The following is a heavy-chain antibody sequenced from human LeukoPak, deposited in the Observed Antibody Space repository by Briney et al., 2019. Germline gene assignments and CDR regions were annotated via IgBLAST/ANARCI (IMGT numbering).Heavy chain of an antibody. CDR2: INTGNGNT. CDR3: ARDYDVLTGYFIDSVAFDI. CDR1: GYTFTNYA. Sequence: ASVKVSCKASGYTFTNYAIHWVRQAPGQRLEWMGWINTGNGNTKYSQKFQGRITITRDTSASTAYMELSSLRSEDTAVYYCARDYDVLTGYFIDSVAFDIWGQGTMVTVSS. D-gene: IGHD3-9*01. J-gene: IGHJ3*02. V-gene: IGHV1-3*04.